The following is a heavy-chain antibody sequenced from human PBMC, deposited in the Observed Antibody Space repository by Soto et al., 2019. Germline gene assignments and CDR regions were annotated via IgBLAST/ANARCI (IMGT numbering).Heavy chain of an antibody. CDR3: ARASQLERDAFDI. D-gene: IGHD1-1*01. V-gene: IGHV4-31*03. CDR2: IYDTGST. Sequence: SETLSLTSTVSGGSISSGGYYWSWIRQHPGKGLEWIGYIYDTGSTYYNPSLKSRVTMSLDTSKNQFSLKLSSVTAADTSVYYCARASQLERDAFDIWGQGTMVTVSS. J-gene: IGHJ3*02. CDR1: GGSISSGGYY.